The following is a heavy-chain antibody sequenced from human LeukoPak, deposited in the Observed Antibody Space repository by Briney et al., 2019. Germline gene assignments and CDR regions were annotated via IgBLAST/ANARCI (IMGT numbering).Heavy chain of an antibody. Sequence: GGSLRLSCAASGITFSGYAMTWVRQAPGRGLAWVSDISGRGENTYYADSAKGRLAISRDDCRNTLFLQRDSLRVEDTAVYYCAKDLTPDGKWDIGYWGQGTLVMVSS. V-gene: IGHV3-23*01. CDR3: AKDLTPDGKWDIGY. D-gene: IGHD1-26*01. CDR2: ISGRGENT. J-gene: IGHJ4*02. CDR1: GITFSGYA.